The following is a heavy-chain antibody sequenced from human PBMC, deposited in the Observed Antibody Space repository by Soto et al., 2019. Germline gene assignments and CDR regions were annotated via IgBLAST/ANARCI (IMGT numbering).Heavy chain of an antibody. CDR1: GGSISSYY. D-gene: IGHD2-2*01. CDR3: ARRVVVPAAMIDPCWFDP. Sequence: SETLSLTCTVSGGSISSYYWSWIRQPPGKGLEWIGYIYYSGSTNYNPSLKSRVTISVDTSKNQFSLKLSSVTAADTAVYYCARRVVVPAAMIDPCWFDPWGQGTLVTVSS. J-gene: IGHJ5*02. V-gene: IGHV4-59*01. CDR2: IYYSGST.